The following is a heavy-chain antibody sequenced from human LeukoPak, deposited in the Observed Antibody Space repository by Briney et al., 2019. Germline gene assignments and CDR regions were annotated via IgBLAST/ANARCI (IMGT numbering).Heavy chain of an antibody. V-gene: IGHV3-66*01. CDR2: IYSGGST. D-gene: IGHD1-7*01. Sequence: GGSLRLSCAASGFTVSSNYMSWVRQAPGKGLEWVSVIYSGGSTYYADSVKGRFTISRDNSKNTLYLQMNSLRAEDTAVYYCASSRPGWNSPIEAFLFDYWGQGTLVTVSS. CDR3: ASSRPGWNSPIEAFLFDY. CDR1: GFTVSSNY. J-gene: IGHJ4*02.